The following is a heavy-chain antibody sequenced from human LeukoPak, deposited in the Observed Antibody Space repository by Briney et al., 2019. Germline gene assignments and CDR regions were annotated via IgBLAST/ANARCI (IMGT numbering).Heavy chain of an antibody. D-gene: IGHD5-24*01. Sequence: GRSLRLSCAASGFTFSRYAMHWVRQAPGKGLEWVGRIKSKTDGGTTDYAAPVKGRFTISRDDSKNTLYLQMNSLKTEDTAVYYCTTLEMATILWGQGTLVTVSS. V-gene: IGHV3-15*01. CDR2: IKSKTDGGTT. CDR3: TTLEMATIL. J-gene: IGHJ4*02. CDR1: GFTFSRYA.